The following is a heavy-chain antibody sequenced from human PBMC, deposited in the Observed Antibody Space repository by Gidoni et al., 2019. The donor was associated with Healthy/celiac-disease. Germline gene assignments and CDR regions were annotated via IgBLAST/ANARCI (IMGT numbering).Heavy chain of an antibody. CDR2: ISGSGCST. D-gene: IGHD3-22*01. J-gene: IGHJ4*02. Sequence: EVQLLESGGGLVQPGGSLSLSCAASGFTFISYSMGWVRQAPGKGLEWVSAISGSGCSTYYADSVKGRFTISRDNSKNTLYLQMNSLRAEDTAVYYCAKVPSYYYDSSGYYYFDYWGQGTLVTVSS. V-gene: IGHV3-23*01. CDR3: AKVPSYYYDSSGYYYFDY. CDR1: GFTFISYS.